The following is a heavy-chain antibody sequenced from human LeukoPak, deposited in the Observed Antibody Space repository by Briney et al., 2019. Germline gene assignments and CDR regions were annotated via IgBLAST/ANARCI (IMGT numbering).Heavy chain of an antibody. J-gene: IGHJ5*02. V-gene: IGHV4-59*01. CDR1: GGSISSYY. CDR2: IYYSGST. Sequence: SETLSLTCTVSGGSISSYYWSWIQQPPGKGLEWIGYIYYSGSTNYNPSLKSRVTISVDTSKNQFSLKLSSVTAADTAVYYCARLGGYYYDSSGPWGQGTLVTVSS. CDR3: ARLGGYYYDSSGP. D-gene: IGHD3-22*01.